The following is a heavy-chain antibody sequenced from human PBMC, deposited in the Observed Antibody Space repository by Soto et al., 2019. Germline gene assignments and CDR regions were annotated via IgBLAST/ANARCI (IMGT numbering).Heavy chain of an antibody. V-gene: IGHV3-30-3*01. D-gene: IGHD3-3*01. Sequence: GGSLRLSCAASGFTFSSYAMHWVRQAPGKWLEWVAVISYDGSNKYYADSVKGRFTISRDNSKNTLYLQMNSLRAEDTAVYYCARESRGFLEWLLYRSGSDYYYGMDVWGQGXTVTVYS. J-gene: IGHJ6*02. CDR2: ISYDGSNK. CDR1: GFTFSSYA. CDR3: ARESRGFLEWLLYRSGSDYYYGMDV.